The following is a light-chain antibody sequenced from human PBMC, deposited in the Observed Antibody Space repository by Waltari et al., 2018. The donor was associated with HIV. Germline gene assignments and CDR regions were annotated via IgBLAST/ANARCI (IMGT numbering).Light chain of an antibody. CDR3: LLYMGSSIWV. CDR2: GTT. J-gene: IGLJ3*02. V-gene: IGLV8-61*01. CDR1: SGSVSTRHP. Sequence: QTVVTQEPSFSVSPGGAVTHPCGLPSGSVSTRHPPTWYQQTPGQAPRTLMYGTTTRSSGVPDRFSGSILGNRAALTITGAQADDESDYYCLLYMGSSIWVFGGGTKLTVL.